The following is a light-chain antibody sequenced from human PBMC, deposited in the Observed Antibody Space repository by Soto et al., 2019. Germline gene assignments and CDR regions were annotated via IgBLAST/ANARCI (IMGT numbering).Light chain of an antibody. V-gene: IGKV3-15*01. J-gene: IGKJ4*01. Sequence: EIVMTQSPATLSVSPGERATLSCRASQSVSSYLAWYQQKPGQAPRLLIYGASTRATDIPARFSGSGSGTEFTLTISSLQSEDFALYYCQQYNNWPLTFGGGTKVAIK. CDR1: QSVSSY. CDR3: QQYNNWPLT. CDR2: GAS.